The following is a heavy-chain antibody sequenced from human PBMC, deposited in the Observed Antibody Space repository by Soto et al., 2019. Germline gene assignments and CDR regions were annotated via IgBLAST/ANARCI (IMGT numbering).Heavy chain of an antibody. J-gene: IGHJ4*02. Sequence: ASVKVSCKASGYTFTTYAMHWVRQAPGQRLEWMGWINTGNGNTKYSQNFQGRVTMTTDTSTSTAYMELRSLRSDDTAVYYCARDNCSGGSCYSTRRAFDYWGQGTLVTVSS. CDR2: INTGNGNT. V-gene: IGHV1-3*04. CDR1: GYTFTTYA. CDR3: ARDNCSGGSCYSTRRAFDY. D-gene: IGHD2-15*01.